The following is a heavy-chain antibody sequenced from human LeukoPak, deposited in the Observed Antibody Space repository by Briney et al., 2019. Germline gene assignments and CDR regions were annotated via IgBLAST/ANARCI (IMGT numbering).Heavy chain of an antibody. D-gene: IGHD5-12*01. J-gene: IGHJ4*02. V-gene: IGHV1-2*02. CDR2: INPNSGGT. CDR1: GYTFTGYY. Sequence: ASVKVSCKASGYTFTGYYMHWVRQAPGQGLEWMGWINPNSGGTNYAQKFQGRVTMTRDTSISTAYMELSRLRSDDTAVYYCARVEVVATIPFDYGGQGTLVTVS. CDR3: ARVEVVATIPFDY.